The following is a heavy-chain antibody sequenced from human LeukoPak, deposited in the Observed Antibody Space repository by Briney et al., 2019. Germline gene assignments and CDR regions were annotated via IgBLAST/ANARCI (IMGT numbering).Heavy chain of an antibody. CDR1: GYTFTVYY. V-gene: IGHV1-2*02. J-gene: IGHJ5*02. CDR2: INPNSGGT. D-gene: IGHD3-22*01. Sequence: ASVKVSCKASGYTFTVYYMHWVRQAPGQGLEWMGWINPNSGGTNYAQKFQGRVTMTRDTSISTAYMELSRLRSDDTAVYYCASMSAEDSSGYYARGSEYNWFDPWGQGTLVTVSS. CDR3: ASMSAEDSSGYYARGSEYNWFDP.